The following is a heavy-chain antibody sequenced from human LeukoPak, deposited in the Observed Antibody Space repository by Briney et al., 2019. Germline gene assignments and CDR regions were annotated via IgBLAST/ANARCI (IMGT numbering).Heavy chain of an antibody. CDR1: GFTFSSYW. V-gene: IGHV3-7*01. D-gene: IGHD6-13*01. Sequence: GGSLRLSCAASGFTFSSYWMSWVRQAPGKGLEWVANIKQDGSEKYYVDSVKGRFTISRDNAKNSLYLQMNSLRAEDTVVYYCARVRRGSWADENYYYMDVWGKGTTVTVSS. CDR3: ARVRRGSWADENYYYMDV. J-gene: IGHJ6*03. CDR2: IKQDGSEK.